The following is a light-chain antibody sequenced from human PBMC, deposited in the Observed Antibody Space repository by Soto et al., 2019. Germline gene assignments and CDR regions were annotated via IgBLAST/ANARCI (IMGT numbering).Light chain of an antibody. CDR1: QGISNY. CDR3: QKYNSDPLA. V-gene: IGKV1-27*01. CDR2: ATS. Sequence: DIQMTQSPSSLSASVGDRVTITCRASQGISNYLAWYQQRPGKVPKLLIYATSTLQSGVPSRFSGSGFGTDFTLPISSLQTEDVATYYCQKYNSDPLAFGPGTKVDIK. J-gene: IGKJ3*01.